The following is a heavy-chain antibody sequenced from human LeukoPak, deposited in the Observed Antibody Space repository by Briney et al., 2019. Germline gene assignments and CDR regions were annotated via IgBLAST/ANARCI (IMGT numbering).Heavy chain of an antibody. V-gene: IGHV3-23*01. Sequence: GGSLRLSCAASGFTFSSYAMSWVRQAPGKGLEWVSAISGSGGSTYYADSVKGRFTISRDNSKNTLYLQMNSLRAEDTAVYYCAKASLDHCSGGSCYFLRRVESDYWGQGTLVTVSS. CDR3: AKASLDHCSGGSCYFLRRVESDY. CDR1: GFTFSSYA. D-gene: IGHD2-15*01. J-gene: IGHJ4*02. CDR2: ISGSGGST.